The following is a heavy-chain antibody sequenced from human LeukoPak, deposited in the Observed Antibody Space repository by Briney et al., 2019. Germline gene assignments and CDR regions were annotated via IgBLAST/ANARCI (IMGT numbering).Heavy chain of an antibody. D-gene: IGHD6-13*01. J-gene: IGHJ4*02. CDR3: ARLTSSSPSDY. Sequence: SGTLSLTCAVYGGSFSGYYWSWIRQPPGKGLEWIGEINHSGSTNYNPSLKSRVTISVDTSKNQFSLKLSSVTAADTAVYYCARLTSSSPSDYWGQGTLVTVSS. V-gene: IGHV4-34*01. CDR1: GGSFSGYY. CDR2: INHSGST.